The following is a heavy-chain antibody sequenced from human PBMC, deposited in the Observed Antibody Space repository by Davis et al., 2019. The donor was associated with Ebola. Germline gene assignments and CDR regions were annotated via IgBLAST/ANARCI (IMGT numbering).Heavy chain of an antibody. D-gene: IGHD2-15*01. CDR2: ISWNSGSI. CDR1: GFTFDDYA. Sequence: SLKISCAASGFTFDDYAMHWVRQAPGKGLEWVSGISWNSGSIGYADSVKGRFTISRDNAKNSLYLQMNSLRAEDTALYYCAKDNRDCSGGSCHWPYYYGMDVWGKGTTVTVSS. V-gene: IGHV3-9*01. CDR3: AKDNRDCSGGSCHWPYYYGMDV. J-gene: IGHJ6*04.